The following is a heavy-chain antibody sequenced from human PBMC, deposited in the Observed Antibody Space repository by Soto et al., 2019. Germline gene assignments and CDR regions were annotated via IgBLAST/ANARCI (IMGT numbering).Heavy chain of an antibody. Sequence: GSLRLSCAASGFTFRTYWMYWVRQAPGKGLVWVSRLDPEGGSTIYADSVKGRFTISRDNARNTLYLQMNSLRAEDTAVYYCAKDCKNSLSVGSFAMDVWGQGTTVTVSS. CDR1: GFTFRTYW. J-gene: IGHJ6*02. D-gene: IGHD6-13*01. CDR3: AKDCKNSLSVGSFAMDV. V-gene: IGHV3-74*01. CDR2: LDPEGGST.